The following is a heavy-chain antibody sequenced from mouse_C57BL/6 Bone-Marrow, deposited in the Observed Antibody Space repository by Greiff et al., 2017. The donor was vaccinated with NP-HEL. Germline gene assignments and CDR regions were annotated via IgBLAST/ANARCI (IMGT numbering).Heavy chain of an antibody. D-gene: IGHD1-1*01. CDR2: INPSSGYT. Sequence: QVQLQQSGAELAKPGASVKLSCKASGYTFTSYWMHWVKQRPGQGLEWIGYINPSSGYTKYNQKFTDKATLTADKSSSTAYMQLSRLTYEDSADYYCARIEGHPYYDGSSPFADWGQGTLVTVSA. CDR3: ARIEGHPYYDGSSPFAD. V-gene: IGHV1-7*01. CDR1: GYTFTSYW. J-gene: IGHJ3*01.